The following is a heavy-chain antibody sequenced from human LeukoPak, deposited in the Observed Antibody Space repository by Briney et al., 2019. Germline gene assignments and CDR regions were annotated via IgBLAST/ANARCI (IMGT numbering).Heavy chain of an antibody. CDR2: IYYSGST. Sequence: PSETLSLTCTVSGGSISSYYWSWIRQPPGKGLEWIGYIYYSGSTNYNPSLKSRVTISVDTSKNQFSLKLSSVTAADTAVYYCARGQLLWFGEEPYYFDYWGQGTLVTVSS. D-gene: IGHD3-10*01. V-gene: IGHV4-59*01. J-gene: IGHJ4*02. CDR1: GGSISSYY. CDR3: ARGQLLWFGEEPYYFDY.